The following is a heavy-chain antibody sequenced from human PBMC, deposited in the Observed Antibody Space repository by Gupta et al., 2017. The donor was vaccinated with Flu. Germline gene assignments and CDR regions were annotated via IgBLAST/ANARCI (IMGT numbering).Heavy chain of an antibody. Sequence: ASGFTFDDYTMHWVRQAPGKGLEWVSLISWDGGSTYYADSVKGRFTISRDDSKNSLYLQMNSLRTEDTALYYCAKGRGYSYGYLDYWGQGTLVTVSS. CDR2: ISWDGGST. D-gene: IGHD5-18*01. CDR1: GFTFDDYT. V-gene: IGHV3-43*01. CDR3: AKGRGYSYGYLDY. J-gene: IGHJ4*02.